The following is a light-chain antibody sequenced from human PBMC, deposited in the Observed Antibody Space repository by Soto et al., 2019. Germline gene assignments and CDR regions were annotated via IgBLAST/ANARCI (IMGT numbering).Light chain of an antibody. J-gene: IGLJ1*01. V-gene: IGLV2-14*03. CDR3: SAYTVSRTYV. Sequence: HCVLTQPASVSGSPGQSITISCTGTSSDVGAYNFVSWHQQHPGKAPKLMIYNVYDRPSGISYRFSGSKSGNTASLTISGLQGEDEADYYCSAYTVSRTYVFGTGTKVTV. CDR1: SSDVGAYNF. CDR2: NVY.